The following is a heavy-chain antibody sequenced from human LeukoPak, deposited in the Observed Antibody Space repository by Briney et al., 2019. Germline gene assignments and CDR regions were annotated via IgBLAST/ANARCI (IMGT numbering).Heavy chain of an antibody. CDR2: IYYSGTS. Sequence: SETLSLTCTVSGGSISSSSYHWTWVRQPPGKGLEWIGSIYYSGTSYYNPSLKSQVTISVDTSKNQFSLRLNSVTAADTAVYYCATDSTSWPNYWGQGTLVTVSS. CDR3: ATDSTSWPNY. D-gene: IGHD2-2*01. CDR1: GGSISSSSYH. V-gene: IGHV4-39*01. J-gene: IGHJ4*02.